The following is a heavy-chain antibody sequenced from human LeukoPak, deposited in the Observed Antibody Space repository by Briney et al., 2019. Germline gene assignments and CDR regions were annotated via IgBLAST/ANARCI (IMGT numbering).Heavy chain of an antibody. Sequence: SQTLSLTCAISGDSVSSNSAAWNWIRQSPSRGLEWLGRTYYRSKWYNDYAVSVKSRITINPDTSKNQFSLQLNSVTPEDTAVYYCAKSLSSDYYYLDSYFDYWGQGTLVTVSS. CDR3: AKSLSSDYYYLDSYFDY. D-gene: IGHD3-22*01. CDR2: TYYRSKWYN. CDR1: GDSVSSNSAA. V-gene: IGHV6-1*01. J-gene: IGHJ4*02.